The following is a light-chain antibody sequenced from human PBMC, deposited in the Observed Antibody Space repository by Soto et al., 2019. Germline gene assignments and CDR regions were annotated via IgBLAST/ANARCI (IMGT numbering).Light chain of an antibody. Sequence: EIQLTQTPSFLSASVGDRITITCRASQGISSYLAWYQQKPGKAPKLLIYAASTLQSGVPSRFSGSGSGTEFTLTISSLQPEDFATYYCQQLNSYPRTFGQGTKVDI. V-gene: IGKV1-9*01. J-gene: IGKJ1*01. CDR2: AAS. CDR3: QQLNSYPRT. CDR1: QGISSY.